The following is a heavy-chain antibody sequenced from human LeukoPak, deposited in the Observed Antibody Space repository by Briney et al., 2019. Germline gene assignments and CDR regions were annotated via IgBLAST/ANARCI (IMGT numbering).Heavy chain of an antibody. V-gene: IGHV4-39*01. J-gene: IGHJ4*02. CDR2: IYYSGST. CDR3: AKGGYSYDSSGHNYFDY. D-gene: IGHD3-22*01. Sequence: SETLSLTFAVSGGSISSNSYYWGWIRQPPGKGLEWIGSIYYSGSTYYNPSLKSRVTISVDTSKNQFSLKLSSVTAADTAVYYCAKGGYSYDSSGHNYFDYWGQGTLVTVSS. CDR1: GGSISSNSYY.